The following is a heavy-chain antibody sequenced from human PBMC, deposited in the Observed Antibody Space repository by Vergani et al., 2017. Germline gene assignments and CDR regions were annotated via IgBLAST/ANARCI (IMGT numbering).Heavy chain of an antibody. D-gene: IGHD6-19*01. CDR2: INHSGST. J-gene: IGHJ5*02. CDR1: GGSFSGYY. V-gene: IGHV4-34*01. CDR3: ARGRGNQWLARGTLFDP. Sequence: QVQLQQWGAGLLKPSETLSLTCAVYGGSFSGYYWSWIRQPPGKGLEWIGEINHSGSTNYNPSLKSRVTISVDTSKNQFSLKLSSVTAADTAVYYCARGRGNQWLARGTLFDPWGQGTLVTVSS.